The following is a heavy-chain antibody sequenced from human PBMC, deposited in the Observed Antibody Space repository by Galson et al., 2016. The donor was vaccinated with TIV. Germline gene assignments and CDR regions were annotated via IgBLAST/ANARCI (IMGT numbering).Heavy chain of an antibody. CDR2: FDPEAGRT. D-gene: IGHD3-22*01. CDR1: GYTLSEIA. V-gene: IGHV1-24*01. Sequence: SVKVSCKVSGYTLSEIAMHWVRQAPGKGLEWMGGFDPEAGRTIYAQKFHGRVTVTVGTATDTAYMEVNNLRSDDTAVYYCATVAWFPGLSLDSWGQGTLVTVSS. J-gene: IGHJ4*02. CDR3: ATVAWFPGLSLDS.